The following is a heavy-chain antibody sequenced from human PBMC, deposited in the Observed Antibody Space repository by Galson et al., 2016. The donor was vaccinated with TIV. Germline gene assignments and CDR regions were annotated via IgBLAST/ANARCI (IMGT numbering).Heavy chain of an antibody. CDR2: INTDGTTT. D-gene: IGHD6-13*01. V-gene: IGHV3-74*01. J-gene: IGHJ4*02. CDR1: GFTFSSYW. Sequence: LRLSCAASGFTFSSYWMHWVRQAPGKGLVWVSRINTDGTTTTYADSVKGRFTVSRDNAKNTLYLQMNSLRAEDTAVYYCATVAGTRYSASMYYFDFWGQGTLVTVSS. CDR3: ATVAGTRYSASMYYFDF.